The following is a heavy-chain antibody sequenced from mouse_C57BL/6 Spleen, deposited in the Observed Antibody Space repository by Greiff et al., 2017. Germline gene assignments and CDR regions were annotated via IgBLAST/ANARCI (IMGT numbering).Heavy chain of an antibody. V-gene: IGHV5-16*01. J-gene: IGHJ2*01. CDR2: INYDGSST. D-gene: IGHD3-1*01. CDR3: ARESGYFDY. Sequence: LVESEGGLVQPGSSMKLSCTASGFTFSDYYMAWVRQVPEKGLEWVANINYDGSSTYYLDSLKSRFIISRDNAKNILYLQMSSLKSEDTATYYCARESGYFDYWGQGTTLTVSS. CDR1: GFTFSDYY.